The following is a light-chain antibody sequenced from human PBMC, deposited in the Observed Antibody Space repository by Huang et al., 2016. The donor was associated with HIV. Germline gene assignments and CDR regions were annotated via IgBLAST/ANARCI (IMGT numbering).Light chain of an antibody. V-gene: IGKV1-33*01. CDR2: YAS. CDR1: QGISNY. J-gene: IGKJ4*01. Sequence: DIQMTQSPSSLSASVGDRVTITCQASQGISNYLNWYQQKPGKAPKLLISYASHLETGVPSRFSGSGSGTDFTFTISSLQPEDIATYYCQQYNHLPLTFGGGTKVEIK. CDR3: QQYNHLPLT.